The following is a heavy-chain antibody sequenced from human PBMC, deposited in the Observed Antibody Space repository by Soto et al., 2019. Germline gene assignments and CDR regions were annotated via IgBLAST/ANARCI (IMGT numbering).Heavy chain of an antibody. V-gene: IGHV1-69*12. D-gene: IGHD2-21*02. Sequence: QVQLVQSGAEVKKPGSSVKVSCKASGGTFSSYAISWVRQAPGQGLEWMGGIITIFGTANYAQKFQGRVTITADEYTSPAYKELSSLRSEDTAVYYCARDKVVVVTAHYYYYYGMDVWGQGTTVTVSS. CDR2: IITIFGTA. CDR3: ARDKVVVVTAHYYYYYGMDV. CDR1: GGTFSSYA. J-gene: IGHJ6*02.